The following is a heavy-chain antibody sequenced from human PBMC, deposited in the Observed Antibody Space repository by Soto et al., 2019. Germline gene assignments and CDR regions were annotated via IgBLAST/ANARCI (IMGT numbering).Heavy chain of an antibody. CDR1: GGSISSYY. CDR3: ARHLIVVVPAAPYYYYYMDV. J-gene: IGHJ6*03. V-gene: IGHV4-59*08. CDR2: IYYSGGT. Sequence: SETLSLTCTVSGGSISSYYWSWIRQPPGKGLEWIGYIYYSGGTNYNPFLKSRVTISVDTSKYHFYLKLSSVTAADTAVYYCARHLIVVVPAAPYYYYYMDVWGKGTTVTVSS. D-gene: IGHD2-2*01.